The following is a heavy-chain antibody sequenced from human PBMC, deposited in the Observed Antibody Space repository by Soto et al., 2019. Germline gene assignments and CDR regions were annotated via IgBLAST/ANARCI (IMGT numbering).Heavy chain of an antibody. J-gene: IGHJ6*01. D-gene: IGHD1-7*01. CDR3: VATRAVAGTGEGSDYYGRGG. CDR1: GFTFSNAW. Sequence: PGGSLRLSCAASGFTFSNAWMSWVRQAPGKWLEWVGRIKSKTDGGTTDYAAPVKGRFTISRDDSKNTLYLQMNSLKTKDTAVYYCVATRAVAGTGEGSDYYGRGGYGQGXTVTVAS. CDR2: IKSKTDGGTT. V-gene: IGHV3-15*01.